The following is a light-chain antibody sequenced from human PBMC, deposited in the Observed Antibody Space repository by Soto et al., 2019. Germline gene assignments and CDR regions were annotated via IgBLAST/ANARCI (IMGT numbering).Light chain of an antibody. CDR2: EVN. V-gene: IGLV2-8*01. CDR3: SSYAGSNIL. CDR1: SSDVGGYNY. Sequence: HSVLTQPPSASGSPGQSVTISCTGTSSDVGGYNYVSWYQQHPGKAPKLMIYEVNKRPSGVPDRFSASKSGNTASLTVSGLQAEDEADYYCSSYAGSNILFGTGTKLTVL. J-gene: IGLJ1*01.